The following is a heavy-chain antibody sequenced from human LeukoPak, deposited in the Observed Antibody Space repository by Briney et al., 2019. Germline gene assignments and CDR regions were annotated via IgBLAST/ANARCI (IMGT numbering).Heavy chain of an antibody. Sequence: NTSETLSLTCAVYGGSFSGYYWSWIRQPPGKGLEWIGEISHSGSTNYNPSLKSRVTISVDTSKNQFSLKLSSVTAADTAVYYCARGRGTYYDFWSGYSRLNYFDYWGQGTLVTVSS. V-gene: IGHV4-34*01. CDR1: GGSFSGYY. CDR3: ARGRGTYYDFWSGYSRLNYFDY. D-gene: IGHD3-3*01. J-gene: IGHJ4*02. CDR2: ISHSGST.